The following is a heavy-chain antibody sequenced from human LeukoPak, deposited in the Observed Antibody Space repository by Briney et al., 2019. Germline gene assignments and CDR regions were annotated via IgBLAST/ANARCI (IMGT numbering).Heavy chain of an antibody. CDR2: IYYSGST. CDR1: GDSISSYY. J-gene: IGHJ4*02. Sequence: SETLSLTCTVSGDSISSYYWSWIRQPPGKGLEWIGYIYYSGSTNYNPSLKSRVTISVDTSKNQFSLKLSSVTAADTAVYYCARVEVRPMVRGVIDYWGQGTLVTVFS. CDR3: ARVEVRPMVRGVIDY. D-gene: IGHD3-10*01. V-gene: IGHV4-59*01.